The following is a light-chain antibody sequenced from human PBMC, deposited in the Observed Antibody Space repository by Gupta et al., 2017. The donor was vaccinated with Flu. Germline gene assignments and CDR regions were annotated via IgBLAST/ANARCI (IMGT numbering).Light chain of an antibody. Sequence: DIQMTQSPSSLSASVGDRVTITYRTSQSIGSSLNWYQHKPGEAPKLLMFGASNLQSGVPSRFGGTGTETDFTLTINSVQPEDSATYYCQQSDSAPLYTFGQGTKLEIK. J-gene: IGKJ2*01. V-gene: IGKV1-39*01. CDR1: QSIGSS. CDR2: GAS. CDR3: QQSDSAPLYT.